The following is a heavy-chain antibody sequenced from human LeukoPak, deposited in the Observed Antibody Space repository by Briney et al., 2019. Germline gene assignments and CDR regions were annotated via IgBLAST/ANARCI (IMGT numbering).Heavy chain of an antibody. J-gene: IGHJ4*02. CDR1: GFTFSDNY. CDR3: ARLNTYGGNSPGPFDY. V-gene: IGHV3-11*01. CDR2: ISSSGNTT. Sequence: PGGSLRLSCAASGFTFSDNYMSWLRQAPGKGLEWVSYISSSGNTTYNADSVKGRFSITRDNAKNSLYLQMNRLRAEDTALYYCARLNTYGGNSPGPFDYWGQGTLVTVSS. D-gene: IGHD4-23*01.